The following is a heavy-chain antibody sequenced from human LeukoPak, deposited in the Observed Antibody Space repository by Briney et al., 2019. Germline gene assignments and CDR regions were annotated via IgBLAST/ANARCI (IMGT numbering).Heavy chain of an antibody. D-gene: IGHD1-26*01. CDR1: GFTLSTHG. J-gene: IGHJ4*02. CDR3: ARDLSFGSLDF. CDR2: MWYDGSRE. Sequence: PGGSLRLSCAASGFTLSTHGMHWVRQAPGKGLKWVAGMWYDGSREDYADSVKGRFTISRDMSKNTLNLQMNSLRVEDTAMFYCARDLSFGSLDFRGQGTLVTVSS. V-gene: IGHV3-33*01.